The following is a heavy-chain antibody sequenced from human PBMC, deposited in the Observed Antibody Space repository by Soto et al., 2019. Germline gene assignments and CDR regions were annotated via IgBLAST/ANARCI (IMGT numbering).Heavy chain of an antibody. J-gene: IGHJ4*02. D-gene: IGHD6-19*01. CDR3: AKGPTIRSYSSGWYGDY. CDR1: GFTFSSYA. Sequence: GGSLRLSCAASGFTFSSYAMSWVRQAPGKGLEWVSAISGSGGSTYYADSVKGRFTISRDNSKNTLYLQMSSLRAEDTAVYYCAKGPTIRSYSSGWYGDYWGQGTLVTVSS. V-gene: IGHV3-23*01. CDR2: ISGSGGST.